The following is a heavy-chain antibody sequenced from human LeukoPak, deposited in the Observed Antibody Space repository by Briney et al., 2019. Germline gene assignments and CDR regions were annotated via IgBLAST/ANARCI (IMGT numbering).Heavy chain of an antibody. CDR3: AKFEGALLGNYYMDV. CDR1: GFPFSSFA. CDR2: ISGGGDNT. Sequence: GGSLRLFCPASGFPFSSFAMSWVRQAPGKGLEWVSTISGGGDNTYFADSVKGRFTISRDNSKNTLFLQMVSLRAEDTAVYYCAKFEGALLGNYYMDVWGKGTTVTVSS. V-gene: IGHV3-23*01. J-gene: IGHJ6*03.